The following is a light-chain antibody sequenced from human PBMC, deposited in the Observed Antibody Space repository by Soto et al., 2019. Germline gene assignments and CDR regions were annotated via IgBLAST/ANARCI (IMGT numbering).Light chain of an antibody. Sequence: DIQMTQSPSTLSASVADRFTITCRASQSISSWLAWYQQKPGKAPKLLIYKASSLESGVPSRFSGSGSGTEFTLTISSLQPDDFATYYCQQYNSYWTFGQGTKVDIK. CDR3: QQYNSYWT. V-gene: IGKV1-5*03. J-gene: IGKJ1*01. CDR1: QSISSW. CDR2: KAS.